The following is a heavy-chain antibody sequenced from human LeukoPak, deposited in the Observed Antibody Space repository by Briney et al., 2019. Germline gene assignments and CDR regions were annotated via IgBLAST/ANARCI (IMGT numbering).Heavy chain of an antibody. Sequence: SETLSLTCIVSGGSISSGGYSWSWIRQPPGKGLEWIGYIYHSGSTYYNPSLKSRVTISVDRSKNQFSLNLSSVTAADTAVYYCAREGHCSGGSCDNWFDPWGQGTLVTVSS. V-gene: IGHV4-30-2*01. CDR3: AREGHCSGGSCDNWFDP. J-gene: IGHJ5*02. D-gene: IGHD2-15*01. CDR1: GGSISSGGYS. CDR2: IYHSGST.